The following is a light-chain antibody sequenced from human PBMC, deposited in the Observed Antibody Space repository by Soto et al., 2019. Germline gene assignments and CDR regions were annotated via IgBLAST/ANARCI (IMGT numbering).Light chain of an antibody. V-gene: IGKV3-20*01. CDR1: QSVSSSY. CDR3: QQYGSSQLT. CDR2: GAS. J-gene: IGKJ1*01. Sequence: EIVLTQSPGTLSLSPGERATLSCRASQSVSSSYLAWYQQKPGQAPRLRIYGASSRATGIPDRFSGSGSGTDFTLTISRLEPEDFALYYCQQYGSSQLTFGQGTKVEIK.